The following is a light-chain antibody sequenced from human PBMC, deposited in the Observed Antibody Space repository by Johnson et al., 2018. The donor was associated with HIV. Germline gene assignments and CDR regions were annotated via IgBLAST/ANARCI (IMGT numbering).Light chain of an antibody. CDR2: DNN. J-gene: IGLJ1*01. CDR3: GAWDSGLTAHFV. CDR1: SSNVGNNY. Sequence: QSILTQPPSVSAAPGQKVTIYCSGSSSNVGNNYVSWYQQLPGTAPKLLIYDNNKRPSGIADRFSASKSGTSATLDMTGLQPGDEADYYCGAWDSGLTAHFVFGSGTTITVL. V-gene: IGLV1-51*01.